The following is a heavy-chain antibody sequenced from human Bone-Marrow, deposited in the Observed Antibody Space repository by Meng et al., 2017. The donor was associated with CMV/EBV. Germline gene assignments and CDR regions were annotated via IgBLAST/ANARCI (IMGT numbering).Heavy chain of an antibody. V-gene: IGHV1-2*02. CDR1: GYTFTKYH. CDR3: ARAIVREIILSGWDA. J-gene: IGHJ5*02. CDR2: INPKSGVT. Sequence: ASVKVSCKASGYTFTKYHIHWVRQAPGQGLEWLGWINPKSGVTNHTQRFQGRLTMTRDASINTAYMELSRLRSDDTAVYYCARAIVREIILSGWDAWGPGNLVNVSS. D-gene: IGHD3-10*01.